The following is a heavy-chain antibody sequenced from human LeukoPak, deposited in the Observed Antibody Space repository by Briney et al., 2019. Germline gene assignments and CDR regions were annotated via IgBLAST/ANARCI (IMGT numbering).Heavy chain of an antibody. V-gene: IGHV1-18*01. CDR3: VRDLGVDTSMIFFDY. Sequence: ASVKVSCKASGYTFTSYGISWVRQAPAQGLEWMGWSSAYNGNTKSAQKFQGRVTMTTDTSTSTAYMELRSLRSDDTAVFYCVRDLGVDTSMIFFDYWGQGTLVTVSS. CDR1: GYTFTSYG. D-gene: IGHD5-18*01. CDR2: SSAYNGNT. J-gene: IGHJ4*02.